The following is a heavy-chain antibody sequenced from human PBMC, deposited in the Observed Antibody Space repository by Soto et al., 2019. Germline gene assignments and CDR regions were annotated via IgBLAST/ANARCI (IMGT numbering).Heavy chain of an antibody. V-gene: IGHV1-69*02. D-gene: IGHD4-17*01. Sequence: QVQLVQSGAEVKKPGSSVKVSCKASGGTFSSYTISWVRQAPGQGLEWMGRIIPILGIANYAQKFQGRVTITADKSTSTAYMGVSGLRSEDTAVYYCASPNPLRGSGILLDYWGQGPLVTVSS. CDR3: ASPNPLRGSGILLDY. CDR2: IIPILGIA. CDR1: GGTFSSYT. J-gene: IGHJ4*02.